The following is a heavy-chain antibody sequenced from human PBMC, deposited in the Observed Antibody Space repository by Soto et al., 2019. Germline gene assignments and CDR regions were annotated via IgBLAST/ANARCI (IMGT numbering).Heavy chain of an antibody. J-gene: IGHJ4*02. V-gene: IGHV3-30-3*01. Sequence: QVQLVESGGGVVQPGRSLRLSCAASGFTFSNYAMHWVRQTPGKGLEWVALISYDGDNKHYADSVKGRLTISRDNSKNTLYLQMNSLSAEDTAVYYCARAQSPLEYLGAGLFEYWGQGTLVTVSS. D-gene: IGHD1-1*01. CDR2: ISYDGDNK. CDR3: ARAQSPLEYLGAGLFEY. CDR1: GFTFSNYA.